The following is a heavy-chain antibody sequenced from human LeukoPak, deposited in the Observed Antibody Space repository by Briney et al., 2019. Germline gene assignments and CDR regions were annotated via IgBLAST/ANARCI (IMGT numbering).Heavy chain of an antibody. J-gene: IGHJ4*02. CDR2: INPSGGST. Sequence: RASVKVSCKAFGYTFTNYGISWVRQAPGQGLEWMGIINPSGGSTSYAQKFQGRVTMTRDMSTSTVYMELSSLRSEDTAVYYCAREGITMIVVPPQDSSFDYWGQGTLVTVSS. D-gene: IGHD3-22*01. CDR3: AREGITMIVVPPQDSSFDY. V-gene: IGHV1-46*01. CDR1: GYTFTNYG.